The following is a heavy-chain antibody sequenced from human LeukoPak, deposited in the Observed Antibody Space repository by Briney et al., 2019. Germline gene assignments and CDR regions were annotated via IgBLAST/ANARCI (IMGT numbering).Heavy chain of an antibody. CDR2: VSAYNGNT. V-gene: IGHV1-18*01. CDR3: ARSVDIVATIRSFDY. D-gene: IGHD5-12*01. CDR1: GYTFTSYG. Sequence: ASVKVSCKASGYTFTSYGISWVRQAPGQGLEWMGWVSAYNGNTNYAQKLQGRVTMTTDTSTSTAYMELRSLRSDDTAVYYCARSVDIVATIRSFDYWGQGTLVTVSS. J-gene: IGHJ4*02.